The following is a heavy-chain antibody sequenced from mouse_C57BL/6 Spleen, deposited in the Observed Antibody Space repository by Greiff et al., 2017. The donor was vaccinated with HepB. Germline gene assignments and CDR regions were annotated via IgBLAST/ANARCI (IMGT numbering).Heavy chain of an antibody. D-gene: IGHD1-1*01. CDR2: IYPGGGYT. V-gene: IGHV1-63*01. CDR1: GYTFTNYW. Sequence: QVHVKQSGAELVRPGTSVKMSCKASGYTFTNYWIGWAKQRPGHGLEWIGDIYPGGGYTNYNEKFKGKATLTADKSSSTAYMQFSSLTSEDSAIYYCARTGHYYGSSYGYFDVWGTGTTVTVSS. CDR3: ARTGHYYGSSYGYFDV. J-gene: IGHJ1*03.